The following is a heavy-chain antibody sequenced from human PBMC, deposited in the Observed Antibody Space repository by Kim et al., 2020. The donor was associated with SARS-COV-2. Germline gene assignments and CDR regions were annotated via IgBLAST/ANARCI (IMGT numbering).Heavy chain of an antibody. V-gene: IGHV3-30*03. CDR1: GFTFSSYG. J-gene: IGHJ6*02. Sequence: GGSLRLSCAASGFTFSSYGMHWVRQAPGKGLEWVAVISYDGSNKYYADSVKGRFTISRDNSKNTLYLQMNSLRAEDTAVYYCARQQLVNSYGMDVWGQGTTVTVSS. CDR2: ISYDGSNK. D-gene: IGHD6-13*01. CDR3: ARQQLVNSYGMDV.